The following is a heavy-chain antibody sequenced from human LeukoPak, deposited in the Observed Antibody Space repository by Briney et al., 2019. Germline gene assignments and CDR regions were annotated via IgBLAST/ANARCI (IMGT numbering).Heavy chain of an antibody. CDR1: GFTFSSYA. CDR2: ISYDGSNK. J-gene: IGHJ5*02. Sequence: GGSLRLSCAASGFTFSSYAMHWVRQAPGKGLEWVAVISYDGSNKYYAVSVKGRFTISRDHSKNTLYLQMNSLRAEDTAVYYCARGGDYVWGSYRSAWFDPWGQGTLVTVSS. V-gene: IGHV3-30*04. CDR3: ARGGDYVWGSYRSAWFDP. D-gene: IGHD3-16*02.